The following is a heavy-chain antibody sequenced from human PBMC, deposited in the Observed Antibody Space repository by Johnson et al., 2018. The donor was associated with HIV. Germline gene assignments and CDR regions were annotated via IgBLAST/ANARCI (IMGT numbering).Heavy chain of an antibody. CDR1: GFTVSSNY. D-gene: IGHD3-22*01. J-gene: IGHJ3*02. V-gene: IGHV3-53*01. CDR2: IYSGGST. Sequence: VQLVESGGGLIQPGGSLRLSCAASGFTVSSNYMSWVRQAPGKGLEWVSVIYSGGSTYYADSVKGRFTISRDNSKNTLYLQMNSLRAEDTAMYYCARERDDSSGYYYHDAFDIWGQGTMVTVSS. CDR3: ARERDDSSGYYYHDAFDI.